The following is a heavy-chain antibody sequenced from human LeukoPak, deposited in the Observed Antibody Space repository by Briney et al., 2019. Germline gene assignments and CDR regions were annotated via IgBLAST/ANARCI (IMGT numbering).Heavy chain of an antibody. J-gene: IGHJ4*02. CDR2: ISYDGSNK. CDR1: GFTFSSYA. Sequence: PGGSLRLSCAASGFTFSSYAMHWVRQAPGKGLEWVAVISYDGSNKYYADSVKGRFTISRDNAKNSLYLQMNSLRAEDTAIYYCARDFGYYGSGSYPDCFDYWGQGTLVTVSS. D-gene: IGHD3-10*01. CDR3: ARDFGYYGSGSYPDCFDY. V-gene: IGHV3-30*04.